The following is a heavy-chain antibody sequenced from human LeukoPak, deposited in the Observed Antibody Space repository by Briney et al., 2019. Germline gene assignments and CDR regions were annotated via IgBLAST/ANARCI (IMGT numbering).Heavy chain of an antibody. CDR1: GFTFSSYA. V-gene: IGHV3-21*01. D-gene: IGHD6-19*01. J-gene: IGHJ4*02. Sequence: GGSLRLSCAASGFTFSSYAMHWVRQAPGKGLEWVSSISSSSSYIYYADSVKGRFTISRDNAKNSLYLQMNSLRAEDTAVYYCARLSSGWSLDYWGQGTLVTVSS. CDR3: ARLSSGWSLDY. CDR2: ISSSSSYI.